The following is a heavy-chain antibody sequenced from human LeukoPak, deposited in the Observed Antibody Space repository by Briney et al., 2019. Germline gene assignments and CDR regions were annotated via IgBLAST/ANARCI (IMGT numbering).Heavy chain of an antibody. V-gene: IGHV4-59*01. Sequence: PSVTLSLTCTVSGGSISSYYWSWIRQPPGKGLEWIGYIYYSGSTNYNPSLKSRVTISVDTSKNQFSLKLSSATAADTAVYYCARERWLQLRDYYYYYGMDVWGQGTTVTVSS. CDR2: IYYSGST. J-gene: IGHJ6*02. CDR1: GGSISSYY. D-gene: IGHD5-24*01. CDR3: ARERWLQLRDYYYYYGMDV.